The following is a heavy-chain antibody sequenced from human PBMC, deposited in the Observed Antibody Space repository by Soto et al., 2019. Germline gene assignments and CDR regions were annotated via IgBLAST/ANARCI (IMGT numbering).Heavy chain of an antibody. Sequence: GGSLRLSCTASGFTFGDYAMSWFRQAPGKGLEWVGFIRSKAYGGTTEYAASVKGRFTISRDDSKSIAYLQLRSLTSDDTAVYYCARDGDQWDHRFCDTWGQGTLVTVSS. CDR1: GFTFGDYA. J-gene: IGHJ5*02. CDR2: IRSKAYGGTT. V-gene: IGHV3-49*03. D-gene: IGHD1-26*01. CDR3: ARDGDQWDHRFCDT.